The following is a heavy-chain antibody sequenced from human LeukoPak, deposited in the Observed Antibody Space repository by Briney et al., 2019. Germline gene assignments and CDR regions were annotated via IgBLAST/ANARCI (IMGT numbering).Heavy chain of an antibody. J-gene: IGHJ4*02. CDR1: GYSFTSYW. CDR2: IYPGDSDT. V-gene: IGHV5-51*01. CDR3: AILMVYASIDY. Sequence: GEPLKISREGSGYSFTSYWIGWVSQMPGKGLEWMGIIYPGDSDTRYSPSFQGQVTILAGKSIRTCYLQWSSLKASDTAMYYCAILMVYASIDYWGQGTLVTVSS. D-gene: IGHD2-8*01.